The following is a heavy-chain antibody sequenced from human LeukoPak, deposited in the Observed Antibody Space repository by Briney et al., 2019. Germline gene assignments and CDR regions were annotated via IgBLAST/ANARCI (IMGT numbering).Heavy chain of an antibody. J-gene: IGHJ4*02. CDR3: AKRGGIQLWPWYYFDY. D-gene: IGHD5-18*01. V-gene: IGHV3-23*01. CDR1: GVTFSSYA. Sequence: GGSLRLSCAASGVTFSSYAMSWVRQAPGKGLEWVSAVIGSGGSTYYADSVKGRFTISRDNSKNTLYLQMNSLRAEDTAVYYCAKRGGIQLWPWYYFDYWGQGTLVTVSS. CDR2: VIGSGGST.